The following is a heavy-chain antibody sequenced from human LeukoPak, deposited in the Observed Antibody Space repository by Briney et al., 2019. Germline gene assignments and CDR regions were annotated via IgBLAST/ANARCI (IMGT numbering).Heavy chain of an antibody. D-gene: IGHD6-6*01. CDR1: GLTFSNYW. CDR3: ASGRQLGY. Sequence: PGGSLRLSCAASGLTFSNYWMSWVRQASGKGREWVANIKEDGSEKYYVDSVKGRFTISRDNAKNSLYLQMNSLRAEDTAIYYCASGRQLGYWGQGTLVTVSS. CDR2: IKEDGSEK. J-gene: IGHJ4*02. V-gene: IGHV3-7*01.